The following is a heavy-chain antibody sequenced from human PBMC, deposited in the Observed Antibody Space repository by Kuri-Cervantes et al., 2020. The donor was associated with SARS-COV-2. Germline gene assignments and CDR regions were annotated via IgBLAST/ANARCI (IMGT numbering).Heavy chain of an antibody. V-gene: IGHV3-30*18. CDR2: ISYDGSNK. J-gene: IGHJ6*02. Sequence: LSLTCAASGFTFSSYGMHWVRQAPGKGLERVAVISYDGSNKYYADSVKGRFTISRDNSKNTLYLQMNSLRAEDTAVYYCAKGRGWFGELLRGAYYYYGMDVWGQGTTVTVSS. D-gene: IGHD3-10*01. CDR3: AKGRGWFGELLRGAYYYYGMDV. CDR1: GFTFSSYG.